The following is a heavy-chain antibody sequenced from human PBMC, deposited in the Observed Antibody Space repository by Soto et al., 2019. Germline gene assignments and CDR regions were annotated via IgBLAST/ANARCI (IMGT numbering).Heavy chain of an antibody. CDR1: GFTFSSYG. D-gene: IGHD2-15*01. CDR2: IWYDGSNK. Sequence: PGGSLRLSCAASGFTFSSYGMHWVRQAPGKGLEWVAVIWYDGSNKYYADSVKGRFTISRDNSKNTLYLQMNSLRAEDTAVYYCARPGGILKAATRAFDIWGQGTMVTVSS. V-gene: IGHV3-33*01. J-gene: IGHJ3*02. CDR3: ARPGGILKAATRAFDI.